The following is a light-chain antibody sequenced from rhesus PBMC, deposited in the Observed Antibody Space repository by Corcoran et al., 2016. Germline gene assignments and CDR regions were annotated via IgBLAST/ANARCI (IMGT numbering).Light chain of an antibody. J-gene: IGKJ4*01. CDR1: ENVNNN. V-gene: IGKV1-74*01. CDR3: PQGYGTPLT. CDR2: KAS. Sequence: IQMSQSPSSLSASVGDRVTITCRASENVNNNSNWYQQKPGKAPKVLIYKASTLQSGVPSRFSGLGSGTDYTFTISSLQPTDVATYFCPQGYGTPLTFGRGTKVGLK.